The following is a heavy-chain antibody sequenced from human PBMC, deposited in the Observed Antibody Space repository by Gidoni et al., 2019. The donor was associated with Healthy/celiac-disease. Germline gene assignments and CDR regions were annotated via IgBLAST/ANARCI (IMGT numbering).Heavy chain of an antibody. Sequence: QVQLVESGGGVVQPGRSLRLSCAASGFTFSSSAMPGVRQAPGKGLEWVAVISYDGSNKYYADSVKGRFTISRDNSKNTLYLQMNSLRAEDTAVYYCVEGTIFGVAGPYYYYGMDVWGQGTTVTVSS. J-gene: IGHJ6*02. V-gene: IGHV3-30-3*01. CDR1: GFTFSSSA. D-gene: IGHD3-3*01. CDR3: VEGTIFGVAGPYYYYGMDV. CDR2: ISYDGSNK.